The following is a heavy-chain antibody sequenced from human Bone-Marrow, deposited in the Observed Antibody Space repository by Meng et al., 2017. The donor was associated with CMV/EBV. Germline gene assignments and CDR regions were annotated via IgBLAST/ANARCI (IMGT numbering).Heavy chain of an antibody. CDR1: GFTFDDYA. J-gene: IGHJ4*02. CDR3: AKGGYYDSSGYGLDY. CDR2: ISWNSGSI. D-gene: IGHD3-22*01. Sequence: SLKISCAASGFTFDDYAMHWARQAPGKGLEWVSGISWNSGSIGYADSVKGRFTISRDNAKNSLYLQMNSLRAEDMALYYCAKGGYYDSSGYGLDYWGQGTLVTVSS. V-gene: IGHV3-9*03.